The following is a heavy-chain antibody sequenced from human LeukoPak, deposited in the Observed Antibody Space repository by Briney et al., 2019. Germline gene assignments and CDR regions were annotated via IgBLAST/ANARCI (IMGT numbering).Heavy chain of an antibody. J-gene: IGHJ5*02. V-gene: IGHV3-30-3*01. CDR3: ARDLLPRGFDP. CDR1: GFTFSSYA. Sequence: PGRSLRLSCAASGFTFSSYAMHWVRQAPGKGLEWVAVISYDGSNKYYADSVKGRFTISRDNSKNTLYLQMNSLRAEDTAVYYCARDLLPRGFDPRGQGTLVTVSS. CDR2: ISYDGSNK.